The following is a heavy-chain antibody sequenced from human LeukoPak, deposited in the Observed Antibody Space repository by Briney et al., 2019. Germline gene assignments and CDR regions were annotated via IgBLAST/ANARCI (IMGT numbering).Heavy chain of an antibody. CDR1: GGTFSSYA. V-gene: IGHV1-69*05. Sequence: SVKVSCKASGGTFSSYAISWVRQAPGQGLEWMGGIIPIFGTANYAQKFQGRVTIARNTSANTAYMELSSLRSEDTAVYYCARDRGGTGDFDYWGQGTLVTVSS. D-gene: IGHD1-1*01. CDR2: IIPIFGTA. CDR3: ARDRGGTGDFDY. J-gene: IGHJ4*02.